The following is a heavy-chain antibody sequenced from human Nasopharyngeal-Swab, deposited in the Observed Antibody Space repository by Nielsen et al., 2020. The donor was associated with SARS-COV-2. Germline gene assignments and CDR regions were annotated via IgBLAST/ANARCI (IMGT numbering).Heavy chain of an antibody. CDR3: ARGGGDDYVWGSYNYYFDY. J-gene: IGHJ4*02. CDR1: GFTVSSNY. D-gene: IGHD3-16*01. Sequence: GGSLRRSCAASGFTVSSNYMSWVRQAPGKGLEWVSVIYSGGSTYYADSVKGRFTISRDNSKNTLYPQMNSLRAEDTAVYYCARGGGDDYVWGSYNYYFDYWGQGTLVTVSS. CDR2: IYSGGST. V-gene: IGHV3-53*01.